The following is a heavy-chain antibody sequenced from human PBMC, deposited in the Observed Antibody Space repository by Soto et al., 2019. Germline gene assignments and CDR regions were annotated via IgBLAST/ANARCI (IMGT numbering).Heavy chain of an antibody. CDR2: ISAYNGNT. V-gene: IGHV1-18*01. CDR1: GYTFTSYG. Sequence: QVQLVQSGAEVKKPGASVKVSCKASGYTFTSYGISWVRQAPGQGLEWMGWISAYNGNTNYAQKLQGRATMTTDTSTSTAYMELRSLRSDDTAVYYCAREDSGYSGYDLIDYYYGMDVWGQGTTVTVSS. CDR3: AREDSGYSGYDLIDYYYGMDV. J-gene: IGHJ6*02. D-gene: IGHD5-12*01.